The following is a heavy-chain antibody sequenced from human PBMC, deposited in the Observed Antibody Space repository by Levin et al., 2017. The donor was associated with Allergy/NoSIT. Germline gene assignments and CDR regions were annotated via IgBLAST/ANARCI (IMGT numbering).Heavy chain of an antibody. Sequence: PSETLSLTCTVSGGSISSYYWSWIRQPPGKGLEWIGYIYYSGSTNYNPSLKSRVTISVDTSKNQFSLKLSSVTAADTAVYYCARVGTMIRGSGLFNRQPYHYHGLDVWGQGTTVIVSS. D-gene: IGHD3-10*01. V-gene: IGHV4-59*01. CDR2: IYYSGST. CDR3: ARVGTMIRGSGLFNRQPYHYHGLDV. CDR1: GGSISSYY. J-gene: IGHJ6*02.